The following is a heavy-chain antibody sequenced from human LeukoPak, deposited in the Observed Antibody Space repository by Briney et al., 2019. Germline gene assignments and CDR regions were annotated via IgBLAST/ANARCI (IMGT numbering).Heavy chain of an antibody. J-gene: IGHJ3*02. CDR2: IYYSGST. Sequence: ASETLSLTCTVSGGSISSSSYYWGWIRQPPGKGLEWIGSIYYSGSTYYNPSLKSRVTISVDTSKNQFSLKLSSVTAADTAVYYCARGWLQLWAFDTWGQGTMVTVSS. V-gene: IGHV4-39*01. CDR1: GGSISSSSYY. D-gene: IGHD5-24*01. CDR3: ARGWLQLWAFDT.